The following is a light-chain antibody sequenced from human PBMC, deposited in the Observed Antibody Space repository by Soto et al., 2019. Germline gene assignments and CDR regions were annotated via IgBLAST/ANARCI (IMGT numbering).Light chain of an antibody. J-gene: IGKJ1*01. CDR3: KQYGSSPPRT. Sequence: EIVLTQSPATLSLSPGERATLSCRASQSVSSYLAWYQQKPGQAPRLLIYDASNRATGIPARFSGSGSGADFTLTISRLEPEDFEVYYCKQYGSSPPRTFGQGTKVEIX. V-gene: IGKV3-11*01. CDR2: DAS. CDR1: QSVSSY.